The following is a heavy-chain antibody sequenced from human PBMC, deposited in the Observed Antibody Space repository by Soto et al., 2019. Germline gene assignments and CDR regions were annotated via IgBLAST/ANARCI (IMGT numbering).Heavy chain of an antibody. J-gene: IGHJ6*03. CDR2: IKQDGSEK. V-gene: IGHV3-7*01. CDR1: GFTFSSYW. CDR3: ARVPDKDHYYYYYYMDV. Sequence: EVQLVESGGGLVQPGGSLRLSCAASGFTFSSYWMSWVRQAPGKGLEWVANIKQDGSEKYYVDSVKGRFTISRDNAKKSRYLQMNSLRAEDTAVYYCARVPDKDHYYYYYYMDVWGKGTTVTVSS.